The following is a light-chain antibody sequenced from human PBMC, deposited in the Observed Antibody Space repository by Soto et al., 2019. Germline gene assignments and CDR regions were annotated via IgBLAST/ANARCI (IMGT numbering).Light chain of an antibody. Sequence: QSVLTQPASVSGSPGHSITISCSGTSSDVGTYKYVSWYQQYLGKAPKLIIYEVSNRPSGVSNRFSGSKSGNTASLTISGLRGEDEADYYCSSYSSTTTYVFGTGTKLTVL. CDR3: SSYSSTTTYV. CDR1: SSDVGTYKY. V-gene: IGLV2-14*01. J-gene: IGLJ1*01. CDR2: EVS.